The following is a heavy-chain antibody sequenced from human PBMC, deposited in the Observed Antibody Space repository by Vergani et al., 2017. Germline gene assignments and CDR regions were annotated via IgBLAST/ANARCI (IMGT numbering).Heavy chain of an antibody. Sequence: QVQLVQSGAEVKKPGSSVKVSCKASGGTFSSYAISWVRQAPGQGLEWMGGIIPIFGTANYAQKFQGRVTITADESTSTAYMELSSLRSEDTAVYYGARDRAVGSSSWIGLDPWGQGTLVTVSS. J-gene: IGHJ5*02. CDR1: GGTFSSYA. CDR3: ARDRAVGSSSWIGLDP. D-gene: IGHD6-13*01. CDR2: IIPIFGTA. V-gene: IGHV1-69*01.